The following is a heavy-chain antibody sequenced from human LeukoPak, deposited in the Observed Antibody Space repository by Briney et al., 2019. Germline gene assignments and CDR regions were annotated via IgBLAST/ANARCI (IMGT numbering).Heavy chain of an antibody. V-gene: IGHV5-51*01. Sequence: GESLKIYCKGSGYRFTDYWIGWVRQMPGKGLEWMGIIYPDDSDTRYGPSFQGQVTISADKSINTAHLQWSSLKASDTAMYYCARGAAGTTPDYYYFGLDVWGQGTTVRVSS. CDR1: GYRFTDYW. CDR2: IYPDDSDT. CDR3: ARGAAGTTPDYYYFGLDV. D-gene: IGHD1-7*01. J-gene: IGHJ6*02.